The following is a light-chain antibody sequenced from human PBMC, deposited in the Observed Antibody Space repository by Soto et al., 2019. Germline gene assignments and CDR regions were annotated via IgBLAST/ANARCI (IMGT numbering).Light chain of an antibody. J-gene: IGKJ1*01. CDR3: QQSDSYWA. Sequence: DIQMTQFPSTLSASVGDRVTITCRASQSINNWLAWYQQKPGKAPKLLIYKASTLESGVPIRFSGSGFGTEFTLTISSLQPDDFAIYDCQQSDSYWAFGQGTKVEIK. V-gene: IGKV1-5*03. CDR1: QSINNW. CDR2: KAS.